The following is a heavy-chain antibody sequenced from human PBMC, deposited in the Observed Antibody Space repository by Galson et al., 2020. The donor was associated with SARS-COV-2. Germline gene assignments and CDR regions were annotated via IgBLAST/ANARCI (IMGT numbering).Heavy chain of an antibody. CDR1: RGSISGHN. V-gene: IGHV4-4*08. Sequence: SETLSLTCTVTRGSISGHNWSWIRQPPGKGLEWIGYVSDSGSANYNPSLKSRVTISLDTPKKQFSLKLKSATAADTAVYYCAKLAEGRRSSEDYWGQGTLVTVSS. D-gene: IGHD1-26*01. CDR2: VSDSGSA. J-gene: IGHJ4*02. CDR3: AKLAEGRRSSEDY.